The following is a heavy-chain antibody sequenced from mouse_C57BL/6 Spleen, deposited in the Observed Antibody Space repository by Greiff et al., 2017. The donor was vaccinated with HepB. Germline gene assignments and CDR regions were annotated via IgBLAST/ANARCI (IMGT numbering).Heavy chain of an antibody. D-gene: IGHD1-1*01. V-gene: IGHV1-81*01. J-gene: IGHJ4*01. Sequence: VQLQQSGAELARPGASVKLSCKASGYTFTSYGISWVKQRTGQGLEWIGEIYPRSGNTYYNEKFKGKATLTADKSSSTAYMELRSLTSEDSAVYVCARGDGSSYGGAMDYWGQGTSVTVSS. CDR1: GYTFTSYG. CDR3: ARGDGSSYGGAMDY. CDR2: IYPRSGNT.